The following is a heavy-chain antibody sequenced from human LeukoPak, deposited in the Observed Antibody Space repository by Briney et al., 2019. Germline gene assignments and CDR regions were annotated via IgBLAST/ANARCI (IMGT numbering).Heavy chain of an antibody. J-gene: IGHJ2*01. Sequence: SETLSLTCTVSGGSIGSYYWSWIRQPPGKGLEWIGYIYYSGSTNYNPSLKSRVTISVDTSKNQFSLKLSSVTAADTAVYYCARSRWVAAAGHDLWGRGTLVTVSS. CDR1: GGSIGSYY. V-gene: IGHV4-59*01. CDR3: ARSRWVAAAGHDL. D-gene: IGHD6-13*01. CDR2: IYYSGST.